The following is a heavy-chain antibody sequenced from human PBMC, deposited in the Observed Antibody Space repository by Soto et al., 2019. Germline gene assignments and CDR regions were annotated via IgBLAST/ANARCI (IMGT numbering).Heavy chain of an antibody. Sequence: GGSLRLSCAASGFTFSSYAMHWVRQAPGKGLEWVAVISYDGSNKYYADSVKGRFTISRDNSKNTLYLQMNSLRAEDTAVYYCARADYSNYALYYYYYGMDVWGQGTTVTVSS. D-gene: IGHD4-4*01. CDR2: ISYDGSNK. CDR1: GFTFSSYA. V-gene: IGHV3-30-3*01. CDR3: ARADYSNYALYYYYYGMDV. J-gene: IGHJ6*02.